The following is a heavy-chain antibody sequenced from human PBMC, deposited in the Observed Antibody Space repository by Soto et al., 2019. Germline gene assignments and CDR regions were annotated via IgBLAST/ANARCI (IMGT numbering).Heavy chain of an antibody. Sequence: SVKVSCKASGGTFSSYAISWVRQAPGQGLEWMGEIIPVFGTANYAQKFQGRVTITADESTNTAYIELSSLRSEDTAVYYCAMVDVYVTPSPQDVWGQGTTVTVSS. J-gene: IGHJ6*02. CDR2: IIPVFGTA. D-gene: IGHD3-16*01. CDR3: AMVDVYVTPSPQDV. V-gene: IGHV1-69*13. CDR1: GGTFSSYA.